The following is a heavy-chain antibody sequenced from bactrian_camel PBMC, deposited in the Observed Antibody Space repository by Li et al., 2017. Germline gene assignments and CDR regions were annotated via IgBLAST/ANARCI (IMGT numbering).Heavy chain of an antibody. J-gene: IGHJ6*01. CDR1: GFTSDSCG. D-gene: IGHD7*01. V-gene: IGHV3S55*01. Sequence: VQLVESGEGSVQVGGSLRLSCTAPGFTSDSCGAEWYRQATGKEREGVAAIDASFAGNTYYADSVKSRFTISQDIVENAVHLNMTRLKVEDTAVYYCAVAPGDCYSASWWANMRGTWGLGTQVTVS. CDR2: IDASFAGNT. CDR3: AVAPGDCYSASWWANMRGT.